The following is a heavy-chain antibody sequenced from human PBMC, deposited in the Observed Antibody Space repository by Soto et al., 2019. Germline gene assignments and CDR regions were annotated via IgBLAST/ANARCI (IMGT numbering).Heavy chain of an antibody. CDR2: TYYRSKWYN. V-gene: IGHV6-1*01. CDR3: AREVLKSSGWYGAFDI. CDR1: GDSVSSNSAA. D-gene: IGHD6-19*01. Sequence: SQTLSLTCAISGDSVSSNSAAWNWIRQSPSRGLEWLGRTYYRSKWYNDYAVSVKSRITINPDTSKNQFSLQLNSVTPEDTAVYYCAREVLKSSGWYGAFDIWGQGTMVTVSS. J-gene: IGHJ3*02.